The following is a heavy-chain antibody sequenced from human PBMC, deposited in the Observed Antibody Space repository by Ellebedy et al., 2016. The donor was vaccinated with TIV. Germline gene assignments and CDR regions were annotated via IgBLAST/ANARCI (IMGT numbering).Heavy chain of an antibody. Sequence: GESLKTSXAAPGFTFSSYSMNWVRQAPGKGLEWVSSISSSSSYIYYADSVKGRFTISRDNAKNSLYLQMNSLRAEDTAVYYCARDLGPWRDYYYYGMDVWGQGTTVTVSS. D-gene: IGHD3-16*01. J-gene: IGHJ6*02. V-gene: IGHV3-21*01. CDR3: ARDLGPWRDYYYYGMDV. CDR2: ISSSSSYI. CDR1: GFTFSSYS.